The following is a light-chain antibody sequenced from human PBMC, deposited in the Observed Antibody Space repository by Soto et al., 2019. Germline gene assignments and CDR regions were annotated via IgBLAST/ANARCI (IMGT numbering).Light chain of an antibody. V-gene: IGLV2-14*01. CDR2: DVS. CDR3: SSYTSSSTLLV. CDR1: SIDVGGYNY. J-gene: IGLJ1*01. Sequence: QSALTQPASVSGSPGQSITISCTGTSIDVGGYNYVSWYQQHPGKATKLMIYDVSNRPSGVSNRFSGSKSGNTASLTISGLQAEDEADYYCSSYTSSSTLLVFGTGTKRTVL.